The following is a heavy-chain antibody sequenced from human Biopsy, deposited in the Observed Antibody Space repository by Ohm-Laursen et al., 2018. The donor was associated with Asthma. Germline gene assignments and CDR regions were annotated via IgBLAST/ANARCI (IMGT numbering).Heavy chain of an antibody. D-gene: IGHD3-3*02. CDR3: ARTFHFWSPYHAEHYQL. Sequence: GSLRLSCSASGFTFGDYWMSWVRQVPGKGLEGVANIKHDGSEKNHVDSLKGRFTISRDNAKNSLYLQMNSLRAEDTAVYYCARTFHFWSPYHAEHYQLWGQGTLVTVSS. CDR2: IKHDGSEK. CDR1: GFTFGDYW. V-gene: IGHV3-7*01. J-gene: IGHJ1*01.